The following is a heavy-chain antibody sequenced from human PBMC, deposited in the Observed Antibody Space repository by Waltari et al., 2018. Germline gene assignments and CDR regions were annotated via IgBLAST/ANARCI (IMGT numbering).Heavy chain of an antibody. CDR1: GGSISSHY. J-gene: IGHJ4*02. CDR2: IYYSGST. V-gene: IGHV4-59*11. Sequence: QVQLQESGPGLVKPSETLSLTCTVSGGSISSHYWSWIRQPPGKGLEWIGYIYYSGSTNYNPSLKSRVTISVDTSKNQFSLKLSSVTAADTAVYYCARIPRNRRFFDYWGQGTLVTVSS. CDR3: ARIPRNRRFFDY.